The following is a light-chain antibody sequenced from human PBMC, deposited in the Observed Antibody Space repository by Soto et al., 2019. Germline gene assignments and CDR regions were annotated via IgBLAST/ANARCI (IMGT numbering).Light chain of an antibody. CDR2: AAS. Sequence: QMNQSPSTLSASKRDRVTTTCRASQSISSWLAWYQQKPGKAPKLLIYAASSLQSGVPSRFSGSGSGTDFTLTISRLQPEDFATYYCQQSSSSPITFGQGTRLEI. V-gene: IGKV1-5*01. CDR3: QQSSSSPIT. CDR1: QSISSW. J-gene: IGKJ5*01.